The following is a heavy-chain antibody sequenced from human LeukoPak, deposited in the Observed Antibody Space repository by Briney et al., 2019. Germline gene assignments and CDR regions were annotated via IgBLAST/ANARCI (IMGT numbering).Heavy chain of an antibody. CDR2: IYYSGST. Sequence: SQTLSLTCTVSGGSISSGGCYWSWIRQHPGKGLEWIGYIYYSGSTYYNPSLKSRVTISVDTSKNQFSLKLSSVTAADTAVYYCAIGYYYGWGSPPHWCDPWGQGTLVTVSS. D-gene: IGHD3-10*01. V-gene: IGHV4-31*03. CDR1: GGSISSGGCY. J-gene: IGHJ5*02. CDR3: AIGYYYGWGSPPHWCDP.